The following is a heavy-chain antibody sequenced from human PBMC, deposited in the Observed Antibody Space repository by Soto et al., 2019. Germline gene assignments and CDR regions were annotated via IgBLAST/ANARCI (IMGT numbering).Heavy chain of an antibody. V-gene: IGHV4-30-2*01. J-gene: IGHJ6*02. D-gene: IGHD3-16*01. CDR2: IYHSGST. CDR3: ARDSAGGGVYYYGMDV. CDR1: GGSISSGGYS. Sequence: SETLSLTCAVSGGSISSGGYSWSWIRQPPGKGLEWIGYIYHSGSTYYNPSLKSRVTISVDRSKNQFSLKLSSVTAADTAVYYCARDSAGGGVYYYGMDVWGQGTTVTVSS.